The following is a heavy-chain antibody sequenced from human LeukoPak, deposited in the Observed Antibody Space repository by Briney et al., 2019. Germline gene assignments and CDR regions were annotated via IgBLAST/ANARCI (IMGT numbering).Heavy chain of an antibody. CDR1: GGTFTSYA. Sequence: SVKVSCKASGGTFTSYAISWVRQAPGQGLEWMGGIIPIFGTANYAQKFQGRVTITADESTSTAYMELSSLRSEDTAVYYCARVLERRLDYYYGMDVWGQGTTVTVSS. CDR3: ARVLERRLDYYYGMDV. J-gene: IGHJ6*02. D-gene: IGHD1-1*01. V-gene: IGHV1-69*13. CDR2: IIPIFGTA.